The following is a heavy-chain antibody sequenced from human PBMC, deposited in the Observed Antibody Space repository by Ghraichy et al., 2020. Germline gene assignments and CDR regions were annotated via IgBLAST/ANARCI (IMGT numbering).Heavy chain of an antibody. CDR3: ARLAFLNWFDP. D-gene: IGHD2/OR15-2a*01. J-gene: IGHJ5*02. CDR1: GFKFSTFS. V-gene: IGHV3-48*01. CDR2: ISGNSATI. Sequence: GGSLRLSCAASGFKFSTFSMNWVRQAPGKGLEWVSYISGNSATISYADSVKGRFTISRDNVKNSLYLQMDSLRADDTAVYYCARLAFLNWFDPWGQGTLVTVSS.